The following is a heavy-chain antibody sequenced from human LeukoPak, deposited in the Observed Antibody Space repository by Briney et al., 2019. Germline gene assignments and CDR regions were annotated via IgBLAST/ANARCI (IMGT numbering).Heavy chain of an antibody. CDR1: GFTFDDYA. J-gene: IGHJ4*02. Sequence: GGSLRLSCAASGFTFDDYAMHWVRQVPGKGLEWVSGIGWNSNNKGYADFVKCRFTISRDNAKSSLYLQMNSLRPEDTAFYYCAKVDRANSGYDLPVDSWGQGTLVTVSS. CDR2: IGWNSNNK. D-gene: IGHD5-12*01. CDR3: AKVDRANSGYDLPVDS. V-gene: IGHV3-9*01.